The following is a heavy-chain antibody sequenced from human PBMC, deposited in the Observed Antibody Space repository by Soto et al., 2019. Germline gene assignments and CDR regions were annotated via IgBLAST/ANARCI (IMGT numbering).Heavy chain of an antibody. Sequence: QVQLQESGPGLVKPSQTLSLTCTVSGGSISSGDYYWSWIRQPPGKGLEWIGDVYYSGSTYYNPSLKSRVTISVDTSKNHFSLKLSSVTAADTAVYYCARNRRLPGSYSVLPPVVFDYWGQGTLVTVSS. CDR3: ARNRRLPGSYSVLPPVVFDY. V-gene: IGHV4-30-4*01. D-gene: IGHD3-10*01. CDR2: VYYSGST. CDR1: GGSISSGDYY. J-gene: IGHJ4*02.